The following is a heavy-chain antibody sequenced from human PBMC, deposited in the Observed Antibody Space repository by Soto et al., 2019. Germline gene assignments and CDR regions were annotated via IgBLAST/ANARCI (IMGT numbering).Heavy chain of an antibody. CDR3: AKDPASIAARPGWFDP. V-gene: IGHV3-23*01. CDR1: GFTFSSYA. D-gene: IGHD6-6*01. Sequence: VQLLESGGGLVQPGGSLRLSCAASGFTFSSYAMSWVRQAPGKGLEWVSAISGSGGSTYYADSVKGRFTISRDNSKNTLYLQMNSLRAEDTAVYYCAKDPASIAARPGWFDPWGQGTLVTVSS. J-gene: IGHJ5*02. CDR2: ISGSGGST.